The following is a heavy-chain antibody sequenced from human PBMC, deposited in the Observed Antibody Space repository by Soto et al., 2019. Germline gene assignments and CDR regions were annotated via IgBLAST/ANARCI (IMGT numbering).Heavy chain of an antibody. CDR1: GYTFTSYG. CDR3: ARKKSHYDSSGYLDC. J-gene: IGHJ4*02. V-gene: IGHV1-18*01. Sequence: GASVKVSCKASGYTFTSYGISWVRQAPGQGLEWMGWISAYNGNTNYAQKLQGRVTMTTDTSTSTAYMELRSLRSDDTAVYYCARKKSHYDSSGYLDCWGQGTLVTVSS. CDR2: ISAYNGNT. D-gene: IGHD3-22*01.